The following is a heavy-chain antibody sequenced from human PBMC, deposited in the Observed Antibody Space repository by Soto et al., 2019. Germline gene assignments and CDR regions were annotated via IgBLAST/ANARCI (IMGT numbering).Heavy chain of an antibody. D-gene: IGHD2-21*02. Sequence: ASVKVSCKASGNTVPNYAIHWVRQAPGQRLEWMGWINGGNGNTYYSEHFQGRVTFTRDTSAGTVYMQLSSLTSEDTAVYYCARGGGIVVVTAPYDHWGQGTQVTVSS. CDR2: INGGNGNT. J-gene: IGHJ4*02. CDR1: GNTVPNYA. V-gene: IGHV1-3*01. CDR3: ARGGGIVVVTAPYDH.